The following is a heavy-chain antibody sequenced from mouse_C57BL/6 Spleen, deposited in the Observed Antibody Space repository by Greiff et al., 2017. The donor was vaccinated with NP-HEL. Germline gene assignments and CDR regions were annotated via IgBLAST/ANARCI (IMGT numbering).Heavy chain of an antibody. J-gene: IGHJ4*01. Sequence: EVQGVESGGDLVKPGGSLKLSCAASGFTFSSYGMSWVRQTPDKRLEWVATISSGGSYTYYPDSVKGRFTISRDNAKNTLYLQMSSLKSEDTAMYYCARRDYSNYEAMDYWGQGTSVTVSS. CDR1: GFTFSSYG. CDR3: ARRDYSNYEAMDY. D-gene: IGHD2-5*01. V-gene: IGHV5-6*01. CDR2: ISSGGSYT.